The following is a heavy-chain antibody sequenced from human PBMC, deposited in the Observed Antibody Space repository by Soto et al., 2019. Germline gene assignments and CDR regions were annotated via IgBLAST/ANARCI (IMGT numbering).Heavy chain of an antibody. V-gene: IGHV4-38-2*02. CDR3: ARESITMIVPYYFDY. Sequence: SETLSLTCAVSGYSISSGYYWGWIRQPPGKGLEWIGSIYHSGSTYYNPSLKSRVTISVDTSKNQFSLKLSSVTAADTAVYYCARESITMIVPYYFDYWGQGTLVTVSS. D-gene: IGHD3-22*01. CDR1: GYSISSGYY. J-gene: IGHJ4*02. CDR2: IYHSGST.